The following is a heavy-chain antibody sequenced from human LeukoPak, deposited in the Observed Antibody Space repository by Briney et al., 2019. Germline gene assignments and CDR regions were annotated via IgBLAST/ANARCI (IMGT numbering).Heavy chain of an antibody. CDR3: ARGHYYGSGSYYLDAFDI. D-gene: IGHD3-10*01. CDR2: IYHSGST. V-gene: IGHV4-30-2*01. CDR1: GGSNSSGGYS. J-gene: IGHJ3*02. Sequence: SETLSLTCAVSGGSNSSGGYSWSWIRQPPGKGLEWIGYIYHSGSTYYNPSLKSRVTISVDRSKNQFSLKLSSVTAADTAVYYCARGHYYGSGSYYLDAFDIWGQGTMVTVSS.